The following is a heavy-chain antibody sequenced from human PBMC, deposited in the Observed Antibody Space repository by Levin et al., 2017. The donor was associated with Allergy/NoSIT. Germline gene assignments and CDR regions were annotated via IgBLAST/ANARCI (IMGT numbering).Heavy chain of an antibody. Sequence: SETLSLTCAVYGGSFSGYYWSWIRQPPGKGLEWIGEINHSGSTNYNPSLKSRVTISVDTSKNQPPLKLSSVTAADTAVYYCARSRGRYSYDSSGYYTVDYFDYWGQGTLVTVSS. J-gene: IGHJ4*02. D-gene: IGHD3-22*01. CDR2: INHSGST. CDR1: GGSFSGYY. V-gene: IGHV4-34*01. CDR3: ARSRGRYSYDSSGYYTVDYFDY.